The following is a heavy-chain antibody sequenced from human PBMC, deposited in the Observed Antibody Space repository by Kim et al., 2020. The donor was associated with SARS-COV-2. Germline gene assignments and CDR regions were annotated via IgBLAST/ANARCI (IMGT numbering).Heavy chain of an antibody. CDR3: ARVLGYSYGCFDY. V-gene: IGHV3-21*01. Sequence: GGSLRLSCAASGFTFSSYSMNWVRQAPGKGLEWVSSISSSSSYIYYADSVKGRFTISRDNAKNSLYLQMNSLRAEDTAVYYCARVLGYSYGCFDYWGQGTLVTVSS. J-gene: IGHJ4*02. CDR2: ISSSSSYI. D-gene: IGHD5-18*01. CDR1: GFTFSSYS.